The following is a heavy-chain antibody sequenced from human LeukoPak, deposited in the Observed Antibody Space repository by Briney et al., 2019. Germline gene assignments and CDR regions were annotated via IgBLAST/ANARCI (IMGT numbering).Heavy chain of an antibody. V-gene: IGHV1-2*02. CDR3: ARPGYSSGWQFDFDY. J-gene: IGHJ4*02. D-gene: IGHD6-19*01. Sequence: GASVKVSCKASGYTFTGYYMHWVRQAPGQGLEWMGWINPNSGGTNYAQKFQGRVTMTRDTSISTAYMELSRLRSDDTAVYYCARPGYSSGWQFDFDYWGQGTLVTVSS. CDR1: GYTFTGYY. CDR2: INPNSGGT.